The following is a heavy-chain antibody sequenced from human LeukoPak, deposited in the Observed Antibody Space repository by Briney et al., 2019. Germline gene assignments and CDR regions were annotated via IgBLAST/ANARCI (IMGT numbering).Heavy chain of an antibody. CDR2: IFISGST. V-gene: IGHV4-61*02. Sequence: SETLSLTCTVSGGSISSGSYYWNWIRQPAGKGLEWIGLIFISGSTNYNPSLKSRVTISVDTSKNQFSLKLSSVTAADTAVYYCARSRRGYSGYGHDYWGQGTLVTVSS. D-gene: IGHD5-12*01. CDR3: ARSRRGYSGYGHDY. CDR1: GGSISSGSYY. J-gene: IGHJ4*02.